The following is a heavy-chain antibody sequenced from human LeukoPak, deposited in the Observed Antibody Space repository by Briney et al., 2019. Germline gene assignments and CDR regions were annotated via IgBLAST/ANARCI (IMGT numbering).Heavy chain of an antibody. J-gene: IGHJ5*02. V-gene: IGHV6-1*01. CDR3: ARRLTQHGCFDP. Sequence: SQTLSLTCAISGDSVSSNSVTWNWIRQPPSRGLEWLGRTYYRSTWYNDYAVSVRGRITVNPDTSKNQFSLHLNSVTPEDTAVYYCARRLTQHGCFDPWGQGILVTVSS. CDR1: GDSVSSNSVT. CDR2: TYYRSTWYN. D-gene: IGHD2-21*02.